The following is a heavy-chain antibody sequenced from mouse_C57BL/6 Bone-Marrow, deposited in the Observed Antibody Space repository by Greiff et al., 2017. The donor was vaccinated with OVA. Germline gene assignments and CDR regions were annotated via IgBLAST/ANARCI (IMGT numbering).Heavy chain of an antibody. V-gene: IGHV2-2*01. CDR1: GFSLTSYG. Sequence: QVQLQQSGPGLVQPSQSLSITCTVSGFSLTSYGVHWVRQSPGKGLEWLGVIWSGGSTVYNAAFISRLSISKDNSKSQVFFKMNSLQADDTAIYYCARIGYYWYFDVWGTGTTVTVSS. D-gene: IGHD2-2*01. CDR2: IWSGGST. CDR3: ARIGYYWYFDV. J-gene: IGHJ1*03.